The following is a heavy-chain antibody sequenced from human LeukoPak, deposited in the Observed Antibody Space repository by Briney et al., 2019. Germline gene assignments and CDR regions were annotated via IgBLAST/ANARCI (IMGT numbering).Heavy chain of an antibody. D-gene: IGHD6-6*01. J-gene: IGHJ6*03. CDR3: ARVGVAARFYYYYYMDV. CDR1: GFTFSSYG. CDR2: ISDSGGST. Sequence: GGSLRLSCAASGFTFSSYGMSWVRQAPGKGLEWVSAISDSGGSTYYADSVKGRFTISRDNSKNTLYLQMNSLRAEDTAVHYCARVGVAARFYYYYYMDVWGKGTTVTVSS. V-gene: IGHV3-23*01.